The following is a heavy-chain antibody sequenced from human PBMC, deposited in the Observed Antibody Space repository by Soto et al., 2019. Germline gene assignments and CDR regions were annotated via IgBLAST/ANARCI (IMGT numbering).Heavy chain of an antibody. CDR3: AKDLAVAARPLFDY. Sequence: GGSLRLSCAASGFTFSSYAMSWVRQAPGKGLEWVSGVSGSGLTAYYADSVKGRVTISRDNSKNTLYLQMNSLRADDTAVYYCAKDLAVAARPLFDYWGQGTLVTVSS. J-gene: IGHJ4*02. V-gene: IGHV3-23*01. CDR2: VSGSGLTA. CDR1: GFTFSSYA. D-gene: IGHD6-6*01.